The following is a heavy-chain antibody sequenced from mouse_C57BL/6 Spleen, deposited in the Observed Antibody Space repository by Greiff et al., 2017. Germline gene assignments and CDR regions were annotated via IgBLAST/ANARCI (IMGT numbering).Heavy chain of an antibody. CDR2: ISYDGSN. CDR3: AREGYYGSGAWFAY. Sequence: EVQLQQSGPGLVKPSQSLSLTCSVTGYSITSGYYWNWIRQFPGNQLEWMGYISYDGSNNYNPSLKNRISITRDTSKNQFFLKLNSVTTEDTATYYCAREGYYGSGAWFAYWGQGTLVTVSA. D-gene: IGHD1-1*01. V-gene: IGHV3-6*01. CDR1: GYSITSGYY. J-gene: IGHJ3*01.